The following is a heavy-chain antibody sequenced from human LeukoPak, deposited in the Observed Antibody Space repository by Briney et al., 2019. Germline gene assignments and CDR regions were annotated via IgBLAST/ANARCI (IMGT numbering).Heavy chain of an antibody. Sequence: SETLSLTCTVSGGSISSSSYYWGWIRRPPGKGLEWIGSIYYSGGTYYSPSLKSRVTVSVDTSKNQFSLKLSSVSAADTAVYYCVRGSTLRHYQYWGQGTLVTVSS. D-gene: IGHD3-16*01. J-gene: IGHJ4*02. CDR3: VRGSTLRHYQY. CDR2: IYYSGGT. V-gene: IGHV4-39*01. CDR1: GGSISSSSYY.